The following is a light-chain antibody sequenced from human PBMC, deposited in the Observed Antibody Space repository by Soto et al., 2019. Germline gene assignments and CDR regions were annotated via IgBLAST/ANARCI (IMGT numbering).Light chain of an antibody. J-gene: IGLJ7*01. CDR2: LNSDGSH. CDR3: QTWDRGILAV. V-gene: IGLV4-69*01. CDR1: SGHSSYA. Sequence: QSVLTQSPSASASLGASVKLTCTLSSGHSSYAIAWHQQQPEKGPRYLMKLNSDGSHTKGDGIPDRFSGSSSGAERYLTISSLQSEDEADYYCQTWDRGILAVFGGGTQLTVL.